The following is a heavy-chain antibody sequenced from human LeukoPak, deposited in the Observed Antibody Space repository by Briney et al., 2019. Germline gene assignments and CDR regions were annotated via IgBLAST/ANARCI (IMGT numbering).Heavy chain of an antibody. CDR1: GFTFSSYE. CDR3: AELGITMIGGV. CDR2: ISSRGRTI. Sequence: GGALRLSCAASGFTFSSYEMNWVGQAPGKGLEGVSYISSRGRTIYYADSVKGRVTIYRDNDKNSLYLQMKRQRGKDTAVYYCAELGITMIGGVWGKGTTVTISS. J-gene: IGHJ6*04. D-gene: IGHD3-10*02. V-gene: IGHV3-48*03.